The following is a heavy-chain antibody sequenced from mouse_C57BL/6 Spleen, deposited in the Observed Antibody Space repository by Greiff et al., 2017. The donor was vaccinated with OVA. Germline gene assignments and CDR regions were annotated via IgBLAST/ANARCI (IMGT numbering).Heavy chain of an antibody. D-gene: IGHD1-1*01. V-gene: IGHV1-77*01. CDR3: AREGDYYGSSYGYFDV. CDR1: GYTFTDYY. CDR2: IGPGSGST. Sequence: VQLQQSGAELVKPGASVKISCKASGYTFTDYYINWVKQRPGQGLEWIGKIGPGSGSTYYNEKFKGKATLTADKSSSTAYMQLSSLTSEDSAVYFCAREGDYYGSSYGYFDVWGTGTTVTVSS. J-gene: IGHJ1*03.